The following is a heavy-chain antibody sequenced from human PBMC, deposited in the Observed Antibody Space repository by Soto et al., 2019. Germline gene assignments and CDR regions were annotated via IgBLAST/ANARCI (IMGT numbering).Heavy chain of an antibody. CDR2: TYYRSKWYN. D-gene: IGHD6-19*01. CDR1: GDSVSSNSAA. J-gene: IGHJ4*02. CDR3: ARGSAPIAVAGTYYFDY. V-gene: IGHV6-1*01. Sequence: SETLSLTCAISGDSVSSNSAAWNWIRQSPSRGLEWLGRTYYRSKWYNDYAVSVKSRITINPDTSKNQFSLQLNSVTPEDTAVYYCARGSAPIAVAGTYYFDYWGQGTLVTVSS.